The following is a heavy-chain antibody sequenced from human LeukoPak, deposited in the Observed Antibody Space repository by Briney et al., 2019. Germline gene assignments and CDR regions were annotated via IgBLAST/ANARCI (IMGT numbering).Heavy chain of an antibody. D-gene: IGHD3-16*01. V-gene: IGHV3-15*01. J-gene: IGHJ4*02. Sequence: GGSLRLSCAGSGFTFSNAWMTWVRQAPGRGLEWVGRIKSKPVGGTIDYAAPVKGRFTIARDDSKNTVYLQMSSLETEDTAVYYCATGGYYFDFWGQGTLVTVSS. CDR2: IKSKPVGGTI. CDR1: GFTFSNAW. CDR3: ATGGYYFDF.